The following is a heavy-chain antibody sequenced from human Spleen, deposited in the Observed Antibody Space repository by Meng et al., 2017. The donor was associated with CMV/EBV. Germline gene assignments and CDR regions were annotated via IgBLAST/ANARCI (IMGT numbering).Heavy chain of an antibody. CDR3: AKDFHGGNSVLSD. J-gene: IGHJ4*02. D-gene: IGHD4-23*01. CDR1: GFTFSRYW. CDR2: IKQDGSEK. Sequence: GESLKISCAASGFTFSRYWMSWVRQAPGKGLEWVANIKQDGSEKHYVDSAKGRLFISRDNAKNSLYLQMNSLRAEDTAVYYCAKDFHGGNSVLSDWGQGTLVTVSS. V-gene: IGHV3-7*01.